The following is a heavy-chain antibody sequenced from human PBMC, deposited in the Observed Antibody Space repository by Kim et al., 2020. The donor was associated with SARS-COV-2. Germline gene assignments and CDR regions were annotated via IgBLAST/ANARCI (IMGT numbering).Heavy chain of an antibody. D-gene: IGHD6-13*01. CDR1: GFTFSSYG. CDR3: VRGSFQQGFDP. Sequence: GGSLRLSCEASGFTFSSYGMNWVRQGPGKGLVWVSRIKGDGSDTHYADFVKGRFTISRDNAKNTLHLQLNSLGVEDTATYYCVRGSFQQGFDPWGQGTLVTVSS. CDR2: IKGDGSDT. V-gene: IGHV3-74*01. J-gene: IGHJ5*02.